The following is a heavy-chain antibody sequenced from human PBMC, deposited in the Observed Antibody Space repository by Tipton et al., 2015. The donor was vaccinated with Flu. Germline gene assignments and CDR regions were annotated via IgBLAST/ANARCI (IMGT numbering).Heavy chain of an antibody. V-gene: IGHV4-38-2*01. J-gene: IGHJ2*01. CDR1: GYSISNGYY. Sequence: TLSLTCDVSGYSISNGYYWVWLRPPPGKGLERIGSIYRTGTTYYNASLESRTTMSVDTSKNQFSLKLTSMTVADTAVYYCARGIMPRVGGTVQWFFEVWGRGPLGTVSS. CDR2: IYRTGTT. D-gene: IGHD6-19*01. CDR3: ARGIMPRVGGTVQWFFEV.